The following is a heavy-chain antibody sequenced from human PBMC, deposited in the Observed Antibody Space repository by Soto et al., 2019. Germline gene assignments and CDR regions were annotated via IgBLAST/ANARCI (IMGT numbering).Heavy chain of an antibody. J-gene: IGHJ5*02. Sequence: TLSLTCAISGDSVSSNSAAWNWIRQSPSRGLEWLGRTYYRSKWYNDYAVSVKSRITINPDTSKNQFSLQLNSVTPEDTAVYYCARGESRDGYSGRKEDNWFDPWGQGTLVTVSS. CDR1: GDSVSSNSAA. D-gene: IGHD5-18*01. V-gene: IGHV6-1*01. CDR2: TYYRSKWYN. CDR3: ARGESRDGYSGRKEDNWFDP.